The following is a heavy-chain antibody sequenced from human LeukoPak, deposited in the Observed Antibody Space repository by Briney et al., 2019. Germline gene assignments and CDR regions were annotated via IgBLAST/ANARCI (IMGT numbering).Heavy chain of an antibody. CDR2: INPNSGGT. CDR1: GYTFTGYY. D-gene: IGHD3-10*01. V-gene: IGHV1-2*02. Sequence: ASVKVSCKASGYTFTGYYMHWVRQAPGQGLEGMGWINPNSGGTNYAQKFQGRVTMTRDTSISTAYMELGRLRSDDTAVYYCARGGALWFGEFEAATAIDYWGQGTLVTVSS. J-gene: IGHJ4*02. CDR3: ARGGALWFGEFEAATAIDY.